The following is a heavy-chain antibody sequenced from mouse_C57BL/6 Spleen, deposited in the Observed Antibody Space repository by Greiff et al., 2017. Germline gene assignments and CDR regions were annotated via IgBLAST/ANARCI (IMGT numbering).Heavy chain of an antibody. CDR3: ARLRVTVVATEYFDV. J-gene: IGHJ1*03. Sequence: QVQLQQPGTELVKPGASVKLSCKASGYTFTSYWMHWVKQRPGQGLEWIGNINPSNGGTNYNEKFKSKATLTVDKSSRTAYMQLSSLTSEDSAVYYCARLRVTVVATEYFDVWGKGTTVTVSA. V-gene: IGHV1-53*01. D-gene: IGHD1-1*01. CDR2: INPSNGGT. CDR1: GYTFTSYW.